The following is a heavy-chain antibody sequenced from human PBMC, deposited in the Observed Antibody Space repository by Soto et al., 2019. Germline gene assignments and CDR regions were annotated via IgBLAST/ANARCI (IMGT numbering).Heavy chain of an antibody. J-gene: IGHJ4*02. D-gene: IGHD2-2*01. CDR2: IYYSGST. CDR1: GGSISSDDYY. V-gene: IGHV4-30-4*01. CDR3: ARAQLVGYYFDY. Sequence: QVQLQESGPGLVKPSQTLSLPCTVSGGSISSDDYYWSWIRQPPGKGLEWIGYIYYSGSTFYNPSLKSRVTKSIDTSKNQFSLKLSSVTAADTAVYYCARAQLVGYYFDYWGQGTLVTVSS.